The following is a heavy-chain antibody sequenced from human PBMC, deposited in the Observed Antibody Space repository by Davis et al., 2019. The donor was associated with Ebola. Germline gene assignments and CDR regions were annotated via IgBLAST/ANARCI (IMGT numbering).Heavy chain of an antibody. V-gene: IGHV4-39*07. CDR3: ARGLMTAAGY. J-gene: IGHJ4*02. CDR1: GDSIGSSSYY. Sequence: GSLRLSCTVSGDSIGSSSYYWGWIRQPPGKGLEWIGSIYYSGSTNYNPSLKSRVTISVDTSKNQFSLKLSSVTAADTAVYYCARGLMTAAGYWGQGTLVTVSS. D-gene: IGHD3-16*01. CDR2: IYYSGST.